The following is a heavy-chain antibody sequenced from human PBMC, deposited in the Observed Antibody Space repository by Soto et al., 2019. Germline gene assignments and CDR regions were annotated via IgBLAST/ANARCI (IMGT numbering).Heavy chain of an antibody. D-gene: IGHD5-18*01. Sequence: HPVGSLRLSCAASGFTFSSYAMHWVRQAPGKGLEWVAVISYDGSNKYYADSVKGRFTISRDNSKNTLYLQMNSLRAEDTAVYYCARGSGGNVDTAMVSDYWGQGTLVTVSS. CDR1: GFTFSSYA. V-gene: IGHV3-30-3*01. CDR3: ARGSGGNVDTAMVSDY. CDR2: ISYDGSNK. J-gene: IGHJ4*02.